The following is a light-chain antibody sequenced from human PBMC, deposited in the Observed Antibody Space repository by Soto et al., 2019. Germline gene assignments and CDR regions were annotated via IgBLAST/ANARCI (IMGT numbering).Light chain of an antibody. J-gene: IGKJ1*01. CDR3: QQWIRWT. CDR2: GAS. CDR1: ERVGTN. Sequence: EIVMTQSPATLSVSPGDRVTRSCRASERVGTNVAWYQQKPGQSPRLLIYGASVRATGVPARFSGSGSETEFTLTISSLQSEDFAIYHCQQWIRWTFGQGNRLELQ. V-gene: IGKV3-15*01.